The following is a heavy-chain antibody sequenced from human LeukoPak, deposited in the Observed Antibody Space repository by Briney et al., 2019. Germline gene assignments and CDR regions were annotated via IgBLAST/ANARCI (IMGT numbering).Heavy chain of an antibody. J-gene: IGHJ4*02. CDR1: GGSISSYY. Sequence: MTSETLSLTCTVSGGSISSYYWSWIRQPAGKGLEWIGRIYSSGSTNYNPSLKNRVNMSVDTSKNQFSLKLSSVTATDTAVYYCARVSVSGTYDYWGQGTLVTVSS. CDR3: ARVSVSGTYDY. CDR2: IYSSGST. V-gene: IGHV4-4*07. D-gene: IGHD5/OR15-5a*01.